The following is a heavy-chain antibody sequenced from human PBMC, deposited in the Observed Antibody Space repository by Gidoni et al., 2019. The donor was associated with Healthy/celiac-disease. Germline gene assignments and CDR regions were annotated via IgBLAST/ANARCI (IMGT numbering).Heavy chain of an antibody. J-gene: IGHJ6*02. CDR1: GGSISSSSYY. D-gene: IGHD4-17*01. V-gene: IGHV4-39*07. CDR3: ARDRGSTVTTYYYYYGMDV. CDR2: IYYSGST. Sequence: QLQLPESGPGLVNPSQTLSLTCTVSGGSISSSSYYWGWIRQPPGKGLEWIGSIYYSGSTYYNPSLKSRVTISVDTSKNQFSLKLSSVTAADTAVYYCARDRGSTVTTYYYYYGMDVWGQGTTVTVSS.